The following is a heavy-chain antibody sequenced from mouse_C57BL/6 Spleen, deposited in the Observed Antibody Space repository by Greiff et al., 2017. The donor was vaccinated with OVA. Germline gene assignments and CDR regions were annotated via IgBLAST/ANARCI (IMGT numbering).Heavy chain of an antibody. J-gene: IGHJ1*03. CDR1: GFTFSSYA. V-gene: IGHV5-9-1*02. CDR3: TREGLYYYGSSQGYFDV. D-gene: IGHD1-1*01. CDR2: ISSGGDYI. Sequence: EVMLVESGEGLVKPGGSLKLSCAASGFTFSSYAMSWVRQTPEKRLEWVAYISSGGDYIYYADTVKGRFTISRDNARNTLYLQMSSLKSEDTAMYYCTREGLYYYGSSQGYFDVWGTGTTVTVSS.